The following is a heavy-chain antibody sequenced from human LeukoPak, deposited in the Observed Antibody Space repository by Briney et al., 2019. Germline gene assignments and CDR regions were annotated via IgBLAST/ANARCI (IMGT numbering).Heavy chain of an antibody. D-gene: IGHD5-24*01. CDR2: ISSSSSYI. CDR3: AKDFVEMATSVGYFDY. Sequence: GGSLRLSCAASGFTFSSYSMNWVRQAPGKGLEWVSSISSSSSYIYYADSVKGRFTISRDNSKNTLYLQMNSLRAEDTAVYYCAKDFVEMATSVGYFDYWGQGTLVTVSS. CDR1: GFTFSSYS. J-gene: IGHJ4*02. V-gene: IGHV3-21*04.